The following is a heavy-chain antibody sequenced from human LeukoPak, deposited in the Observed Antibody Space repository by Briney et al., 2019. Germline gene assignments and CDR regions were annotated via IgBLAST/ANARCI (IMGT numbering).Heavy chain of an antibody. V-gene: IGHV3-23*01. J-gene: IGHJ4*02. CDR2: ISGSGGTS. CDR3: ASCDYRYGPSFFDY. CDR1: GFTFSSYG. D-gene: IGHD5-18*01. Sequence: GGSLRLSCTTSGFTFSSYGMSWVRQAPGKGLEWVAGISGSGGTSYYADSVKGRFTISRDNSKNTLYLQMNSLRAEDTAVYYCASCDYRYGPSFFDYWGQGTLVTVAS.